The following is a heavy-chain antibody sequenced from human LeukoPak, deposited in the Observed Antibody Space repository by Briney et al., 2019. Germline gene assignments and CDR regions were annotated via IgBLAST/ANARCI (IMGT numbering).Heavy chain of an antibody. CDR1: GGTFSSYA. CDR2: IIPVFGTA. Sequence: SVKVSCKVSGGTFSSYAISWVRQAPGQGLEWMGGIIPVFGTANYAQKFQGRVTITADESTSTAYMELSSLRSEDTAVYYCASPSSQLDHPYYFDYWGQGTLVTVSS. D-gene: IGHD6-6*01. V-gene: IGHV1-69*13. CDR3: ASPSSQLDHPYYFDY. J-gene: IGHJ4*02.